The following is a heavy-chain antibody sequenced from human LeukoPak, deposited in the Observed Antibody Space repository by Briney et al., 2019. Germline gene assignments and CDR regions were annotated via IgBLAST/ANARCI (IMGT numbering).Heavy chain of an antibody. CDR2: ISTSVSTI. Sequence: GGSLRLSCAASGFNFSRYEMNWLRQAPGKGLEWVSYISTSVSTIYYADSVKGRFTISRDNAKNSLYLQMNSLRDEDTAVYYCAREGGSYYINWFDPWGQGTLVTVSS. J-gene: IGHJ5*02. V-gene: IGHV3-48*03. D-gene: IGHD1-26*01. CDR1: GFNFSRYE. CDR3: AREGGSYYINWFDP.